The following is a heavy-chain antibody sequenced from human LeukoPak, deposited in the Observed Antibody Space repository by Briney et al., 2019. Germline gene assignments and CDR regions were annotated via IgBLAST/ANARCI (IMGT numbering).Heavy chain of an antibody. CDR1: GFTFDDYA. V-gene: IGHV3-9*01. CDR2: ISWNSGSI. CDR3: AKDNTYYYGSGSYFGD. J-gene: IGHJ4*02. Sequence: GGSLRLSCAASGFTFDDYAMHWVRQAPGKGLEWVSGISWNSGSIGYADSVNGRFTISRDNAKNSLYLQMNSLRAEDTALYYCAKDNTYYYGSGSYFGDWGQGTLVTVSS. D-gene: IGHD3-10*01.